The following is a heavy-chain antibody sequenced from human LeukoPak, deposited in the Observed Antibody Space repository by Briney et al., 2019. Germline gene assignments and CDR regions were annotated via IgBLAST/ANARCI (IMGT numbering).Heavy chain of an antibody. V-gene: IGHV3-66*01. Sequence: GGSLRLSCAASGFTVSSSYMTWVRQAPGKGLEWVSVIYSGGSTHYAGSVKGRFTISRDNSKNTVYLQTNSLRAEDTAVYHCARAPYSSSWYFDYWGQGTLVTVSS. CDR2: IYSGGST. CDR1: GFTVSSSY. J-gene: IGHJ4*02. CDR3: ARAPYSSSWYFDY. D-gene: IGHD6-13*01.